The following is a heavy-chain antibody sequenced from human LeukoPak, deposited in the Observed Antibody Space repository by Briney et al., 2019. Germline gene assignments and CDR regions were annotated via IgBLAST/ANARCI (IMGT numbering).Heavy chain of an antibody. CDR3: ARHYWGHYFDY. D-gene: IGHD7-27*01. CDR1: GGSISSYY. V-gene: IGHV4-59*08. CDR2: IYYSGST. J-gene: IGHJ4*02. Sequence: PSETLSLTCTVSGGSISSYYWSWIRQPPGKGLEWIGYIYYSGSTNYNPSLKSRVTISVDTSKNQFSLKLSSVTAADTAVYYCARHYWGHYFDYWGQGTLVTVSS.